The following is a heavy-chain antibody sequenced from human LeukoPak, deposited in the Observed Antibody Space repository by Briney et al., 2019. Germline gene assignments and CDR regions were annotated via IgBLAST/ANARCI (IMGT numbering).Heavy chain of an antibody. Sequence: ASVKVSCKASGGTFSSYAISWVRQAPGQGLEWMGRIIPILGIANYAQKFQGRVTITADKSTSTAYMELSSLRSEDTAVYYCARWVVIFSAFDIWGQRTMVTVSS. J-gene: IGHJ3*02. D-gene: IGHD3-22*01. CDR1: GGTFSSYA. CDR2: IIPILGIA. V-gene: IGHV1-69*04. CDR3: ARWVVIFSAFDI.